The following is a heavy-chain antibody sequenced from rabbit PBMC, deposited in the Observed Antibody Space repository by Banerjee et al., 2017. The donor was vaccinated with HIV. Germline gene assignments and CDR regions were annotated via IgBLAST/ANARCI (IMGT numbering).Heavy chain of an antibody. Sequence: QQQLEESGGGLVKPGGTLTLTCKASGIDFTSDYYMCWVRQAPGKGLEWIACIYAGTSGTTYYASWAKGRFTISKTSATTVTLQMTSLTAADTATYFCARDLGTSNSNYILSNLWGQGTLVTVS. CDR1: GIDFTSDYY. J-gene: IGHJ4*01. CDR3: ARDLGTSNSNYILSNL. V-gene: IGHV1S45*01. D-gene: IGHD1-1*01. CDR2: IYAGTSGTT.